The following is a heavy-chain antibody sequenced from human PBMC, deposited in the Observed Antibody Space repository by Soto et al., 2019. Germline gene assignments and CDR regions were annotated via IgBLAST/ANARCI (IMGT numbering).Heavy chain of an antibody. CDR2: IYPGDSDT. D-gene: IGHD3-16*02. J-gene: IGHJ3*02. V-gene: IGHV5-51*01. Sequence: GESLKISCKGSGYSFTSYWIGWVRQMPGKGLEWMGIIYPGDSDTRYSPSFQGQVTISADKSISTAYLQWSSLKASDTAMCYCARRGRYDYVWGSYRYTERVAFDIWGQGTMVTVSS. CDR3: ARRGRYDYVWGSYRYTERVAFDI. CDR1: GYSFTSYW.